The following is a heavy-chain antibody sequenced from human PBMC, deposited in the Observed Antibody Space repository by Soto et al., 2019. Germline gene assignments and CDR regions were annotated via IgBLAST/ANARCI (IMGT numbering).Heavy chain of an antibody. D-gene: IGHD6-13*01. J-gene: IGHJ4*02. Sequence: GWSLRLSCTFSVFAFNNYGINWFRQAPGNCLEWFSSISKSDYTYYSDSVKGRFAISRDNAKSSVSLQMNTLRVENTAVSYCAREDSIIIAAVSDVGGQGTLV. CDR2: ISKSDYT. CDR3: AREDSIIIAAVSDV. V-gene: IGHV3-21*01. CDR1: VFAFNNYG.